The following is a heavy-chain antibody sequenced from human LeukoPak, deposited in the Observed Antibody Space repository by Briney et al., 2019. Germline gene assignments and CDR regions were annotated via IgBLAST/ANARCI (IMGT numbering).Heavy chain of an antibody. Sequence: AASVKVSCKASGGTFSSYAISWVRQAPGQGLEWMGGIIPIFGTANYAQKFQGRVTITADESTSTAYMELSSLRSEDTAVYYCARDRTSIAARSHYFDYWGQGTLVTVSS. D-gene: IGHD6-6*01. CDR2: IIPIFGTA. CDR3: ARDRTSIAARSHYFDY. J-gene: IGHJ4*02. CDR1: GGTFSSYA. V-gene: IGHV1-69*13.